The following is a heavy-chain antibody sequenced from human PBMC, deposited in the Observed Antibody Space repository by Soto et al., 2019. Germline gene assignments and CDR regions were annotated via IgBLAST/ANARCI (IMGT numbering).Heavy chain of an antibody. V-gene: IGHV1-8*01. CDR2: MNPNSGNT. CDR3: AKQLSYDSSGYFFGAFEI. CDR1: GYTFTSYD. D-gene: IGHD3-22*01. Sequence: SVKVSCKASGYTFTSYDINWVRQATGQGLEWMGWMNPNSGNTGYAQKFQGRVTMTRNTSISTAYMELSSLRSEDTAVYYCAKQLSYDSSGYFFGAFEIWGQGTMVTVSS. J-gene: IGHJ3*02.